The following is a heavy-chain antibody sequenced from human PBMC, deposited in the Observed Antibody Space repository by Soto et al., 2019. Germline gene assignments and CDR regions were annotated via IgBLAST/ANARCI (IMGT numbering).Heavy chain of an antibody. Sequence: ASVKVSCKGFGYSFMKYGINWVRQAPGQGFEWVGWISPYSGYTHSAQKFHGRLTLTTDTAASTAYMELRILRSADTALYYCAREASVLIPAAQPSRFDSWGQGTLVTVS. CDR2: ISPYSGYT. V-gene: IGHV1-18*01. J-gene: IGHJ4*02. D-gene: IGHD2-2*01. CDR1: GYSFMKYG. CDR3: AREASVLIPAAQPSRFDS.